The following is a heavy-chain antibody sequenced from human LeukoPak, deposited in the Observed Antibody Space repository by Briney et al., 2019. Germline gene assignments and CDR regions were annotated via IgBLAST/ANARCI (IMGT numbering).Heavy chain of an antibody. CDR3: ARAVLISGYDSPYYDY. J-gene: IGHJ4*02. CDR2: IKQDESEK. Sequence: GGSLRLSCAASGFTFSSYWMSWVRQAPGKGLEWVANIKQDESEKYYVDSVKGRFTISRDNAKNSLYLQMNSLRAEDTAVYYCARAVLISGYDSPYYDYWGQGTLVTVSS. CDR1: GFTFSSYW. V-gene: IGHV3-7*01. D-gene: IGHD5-12*01.